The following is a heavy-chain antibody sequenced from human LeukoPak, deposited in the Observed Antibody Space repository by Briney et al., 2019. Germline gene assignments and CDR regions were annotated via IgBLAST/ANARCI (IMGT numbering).Heavy chain of an antibody. Sequence: SEALSLTCTVSGDSISRSTYYWAWIRQPPGKGLEWIGSVYYGRSPYFNPSLESRATISVDTSKNHFSLKMSSVTAADTAVYYCARSSRTGTFSYWGQGTLVTVSS. J-gene: IGHJ4*02. CDR3: ARSSRTGTFSY. CDR1: GDSISRSTYY. V-gene: IGHV4-39*02. D-gene: IGHD6-13*01. CDR2: VYYGRSP.